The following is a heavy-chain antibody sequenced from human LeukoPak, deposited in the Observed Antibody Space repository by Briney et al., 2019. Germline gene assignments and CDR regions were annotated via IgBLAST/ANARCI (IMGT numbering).Heavy chain of an antibody. V-gene: IGHV3-30*04. CDR3: AKNNDYGGSYWYFDL. Sequence: PGRSLRLSCAASGSTFTNYAMHWVRQAPGKGMEWVAVISYDETNKYYEDSVKGRFTISRDSSKNTLYLQMSSLRDEDTAVYYCAKNNDYGGSYWYFDLWGRGTLVTVSS. J-gene: IGHJ2*01. CDR1: GSTFTNYA. CDR2: ISYDETNK. D-gene: IGHD4-23*01.